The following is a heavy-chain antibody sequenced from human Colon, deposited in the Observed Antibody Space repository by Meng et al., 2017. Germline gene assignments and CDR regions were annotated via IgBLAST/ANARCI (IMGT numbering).Heavy chain of an antibody. CDR3: ARDYWGSLDY. V-gene: IGHV4-61*08. D-gene: IGHD7-27*01. CDR2: AANSFDPSP. J-gene: IGHJ4*02. Sequence: QVHLAESGPGLGRPSEPLSLMCTVSGGSVSSAAYQWGWIRQPPGKGLEWIGYAANSFDPSPNYNPSLKSRVTISLDTPKNQFSLKLTSVTAADTAVYYCARDYWGSLDYWGQGILVTVSS. CDR1: GGSVSSAAYQ.